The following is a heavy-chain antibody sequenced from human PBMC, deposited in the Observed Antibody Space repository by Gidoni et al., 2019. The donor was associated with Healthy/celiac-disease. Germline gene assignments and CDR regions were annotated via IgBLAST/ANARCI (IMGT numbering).Heavy chain of an antibody. CDR2: ISGGGGST. J-gene: IGHJ4*02. CDR1: GFTFSSYA. D-gene: IGHD2-21*02. V-gene: IGHV3-23*01. Sequence: EVQLLDSVGGLVQPGGSLRLSCAASGFTFSSYAMSWVRQAPGKGLERVSAISGGGGSTYYADSVKGRFTISRDKSKNTLYLQMNSLRAEDTAVYYCANIRGDQEDYWGQGTLVTVSS. CDR3: ANIRGDQEDY.